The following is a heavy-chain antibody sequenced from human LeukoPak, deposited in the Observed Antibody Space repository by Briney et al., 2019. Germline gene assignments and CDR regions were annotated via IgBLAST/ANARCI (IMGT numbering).Heavy chain of an antibody. CDR2: IRPDGGDK. J-gene: IGHJ4*02. CDR1: RSTFSSHG. D-gene: IGHD3-10*01. CDR3: AKALLGMIRGGPYYFDY. Sequence: PGGSLRLSCAVSRSTFSSHGMHWVRQAPGKGLEWVAFIRPDGGDKYYADSVKGRFTISRDNSKNTLYLQMNSLRAEDTAVYYCAKALLGMIRGGPYYFDYWGQGTLVTVSS. V-gene: IGHV3-30*02.